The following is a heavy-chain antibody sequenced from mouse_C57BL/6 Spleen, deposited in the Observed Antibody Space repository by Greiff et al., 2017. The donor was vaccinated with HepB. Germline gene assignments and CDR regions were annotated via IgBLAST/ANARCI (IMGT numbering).Heavy chain of an antibody. Sequence: DVHLVESGGGLVKPGGSLKLSCAASGFTFSSYTMSWVRQTPEKRLEWVATISGGGGNTYYPDSVKGRFTISRDNAKNTLYLQMSSLRSEDTALYYCARQRVFLYYLDYWGQGTTLTVSS. CDR3: ARQRVFLYYLDY. V-gene: IGHV5-9*01. CDR2: ISGGGGNT. CDR1: GFTFSSYT. J-gene: IGHJ2*01.